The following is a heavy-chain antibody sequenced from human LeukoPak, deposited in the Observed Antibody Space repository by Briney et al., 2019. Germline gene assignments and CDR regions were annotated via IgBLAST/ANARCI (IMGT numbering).Heavy chain of an antibody. CDR1: GFTFTSSA. Sequence: GTSVKVSCTASGFTFTSSAMQWVRQARGQRLEWIGWIVVGSGNTNYAQKFQERVTITRDMSTSTAYMELSSLRSEDTAVYYCARKGDIAVAGLVLDHWGQGTLVTVSS. CDR3: ARKGDIAVAGLVLDH. J-gene: IGHJ4*02. V-gene: IGHV1-58*02. D-gene: IGHD6-19*01. CDR2: IVVGSGNT.